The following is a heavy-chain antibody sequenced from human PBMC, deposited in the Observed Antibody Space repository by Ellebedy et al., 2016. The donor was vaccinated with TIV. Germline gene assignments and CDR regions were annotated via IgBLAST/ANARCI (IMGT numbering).Heavy chain of an antibody. J-gene: IGHJ4*02. Sequence: GGSLRLSCEASGIIISDYFMNWVRQTPGKGLEWVSVIYNDGGTNYTDSVKGRFTISRDNSENTLYLQMSSLRPEDTAMYYCVKDRGDIIRDFDYWGQGTLVTVSS. CDR3: VKDRGDIIRDFDY. V-gene: IGHV3-66*01. CDR2: IYNDGGT. CDR1: GIIISDYF. D-gene: IGHD2-21*02.